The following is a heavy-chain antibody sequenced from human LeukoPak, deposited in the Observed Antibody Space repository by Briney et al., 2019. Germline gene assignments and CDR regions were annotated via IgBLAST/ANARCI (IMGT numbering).Heavy chain of an antibody. J-gene: IGHJ3*02. CDR2: ISAYNGNT. V-gene: IGHV1-18*01. D-gene: IGHD3-16*01. Sequence: GASVKVSCKASGYTFTSYGISWVRQAPGQGLEWMGWISAYNGNTNYAQKFQGRVTMTTDTSTSTAYMELRSLRSDDTAVYYCARDIPGGGSLDGFDIWGQGTMVTVSS. CDR3: ARDIPGGGSLDGFDI. CDR1: GYTFTSYG.